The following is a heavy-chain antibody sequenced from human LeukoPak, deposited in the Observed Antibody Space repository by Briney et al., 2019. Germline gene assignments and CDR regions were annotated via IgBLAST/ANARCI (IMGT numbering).Heavy chain of an antibody. CDR2: IKRKTDGGTT. J-gene: IGHJ4*02. Sequence: KPGGSLRLSCAASGFTFSNAWMSWVRQAPGKGLEWVGRIKRKTDGGTTDYAAPVKGRFTISRDDSKNTLYLQMNSLKTEDTAVYYCTTDSYYYDSSGFHYFDYWGQGTLVTVSP. D-gene: IGHD3-22*01. V-gene: IGHV3-15*01. CDR1: GFTFSNAW. CDR3: TTDSYYYDSSGFHYFDY.